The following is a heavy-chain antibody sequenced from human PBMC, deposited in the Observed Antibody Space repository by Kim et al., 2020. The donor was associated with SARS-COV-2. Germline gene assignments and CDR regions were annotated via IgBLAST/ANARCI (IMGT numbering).Heavy chain of an antibody. J-gene: IGHJ5*02. CDR3: ARVAPALRLGELSLYRRRSGWFDP. D-gene: IGHD3-16*02. CDR2: IIPILGTA. V-gene: IGHV1-69*13. CDR1: GGTFSSYA. Sequence: SVKVSCKASGGTFSSYAISWVRQAPGQGLEWMGGIIPILGTANYAQKFQGRVTITADESTSTAYMELSTLRSEDTAVYYCARVAPALRLGELSLYRRRSGWFDPCGQGTLVTVSS.